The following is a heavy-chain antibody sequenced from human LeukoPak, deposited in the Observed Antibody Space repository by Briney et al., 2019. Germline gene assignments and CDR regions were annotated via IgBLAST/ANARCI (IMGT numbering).Heavy chain of an antibody. J-gene: IGHJ4*02. CDR3: ATEAAGVDY. Sequence: PGGSLRLSCAASGFTFSSYSMNWVRQAPGKGLEWVSYISSSSSTIYYADSVKGRFTISRDNAKNSLYLQMNSLRAEDTAVYYCATEAAGVDYWGQGTLVTVSS. V-gene: IGHV3-48*01. CDR2: ISSSSSTI. D-gene: IGHD6-13*01. CDR1: GFTFSSYS.